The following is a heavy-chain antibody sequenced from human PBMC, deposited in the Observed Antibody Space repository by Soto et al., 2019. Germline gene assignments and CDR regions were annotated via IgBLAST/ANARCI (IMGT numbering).Heavy chain of an antibody. V-gene: IGHV4-31*03. CDR3: ARDQVRFGEFNYYYGRDV. J-gene: IGHJ6*02. CDR1: GGSISSGGYY. Sequence: QVQLQESGPGLVKPSQTLSLTCTVSGGSISSGGYYWSWIRQHPGKGLEWVGYIYYSGSTYYNPSLKSRVTIPVDTSKNQFSLKLSSVTAADTAVYYCARDQVRFGEFNYYYGRDVWGQGTTVTVSS. D-gene: IGHD3-10*01. CDR2: IYYSGST.